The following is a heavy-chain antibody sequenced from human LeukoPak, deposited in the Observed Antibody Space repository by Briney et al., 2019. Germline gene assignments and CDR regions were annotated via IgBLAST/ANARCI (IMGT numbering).Heavy chain of an antibody. V-gene: IGHV3-23*01. CDR1: GFTFSSYA. D-gene: IGHD2-15*01. CDR3: AKDFGYCSGGWCLGVPIDY. J-gene: IGHJ4*02. Sequence: PGGSLRLSCAASGFTFSSYAMSWVRQAPGKGLEWVSGISGSGGSTYYADSVKGRFTISRDNSKNTLYLQMNSLRAEDTAVYYCAKDFGYCSGGWCLGVPIDYWGQGTLVTVSS. CDR2: ISGSGGST.